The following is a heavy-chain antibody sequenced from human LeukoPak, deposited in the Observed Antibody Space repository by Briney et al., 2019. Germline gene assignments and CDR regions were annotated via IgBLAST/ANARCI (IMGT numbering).Heavy chain of an antibody. CDR2: IYYSGST. CDR1: GGPISSYY. J-gene: IGHJ4*02. Sequence: SETLSLTCTVSGGPISSYYWSWIRQPPGKGLEWIGYIYYSGSTNYNPSLKSRVTISVDTSKNQFSLKLSSVTVADTAVYYCARTQSQSGSYRYYFGYWGQGTLVTVSS. D-gene: IGHD1-26*01. V-gene: IGHV4-59*08. CDR3: ARTQSQSGSYRYYFGY.